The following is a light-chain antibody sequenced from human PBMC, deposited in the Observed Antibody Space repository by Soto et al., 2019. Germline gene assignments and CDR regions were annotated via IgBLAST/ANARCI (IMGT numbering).Light chain of an antibody. CDR2: DTS. J-gene: IGKJ5*01. V-gene: IGKV3-11*01. Sequence: EIVLTQSPATLSLSPGERATLSCRASQSVSSYLAWYQHKPGQAPRLLIYDTSSRATGIPARFSGSGSGTDFNLTISSLEPEDFAVYYCQQRNNWPLITFGQGTRLEIK. CDR3: QQRNNWPLIT. CDR1: QSVSSY.